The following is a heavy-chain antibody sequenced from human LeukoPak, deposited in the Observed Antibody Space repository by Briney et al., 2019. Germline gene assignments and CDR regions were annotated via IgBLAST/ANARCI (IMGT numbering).Heavy chain of an antibody. D-gene: IGHD7-27*01. CDR1: GFSLSTSGMR. CDR2: IDWDDDK. V-gene: IGHV2-70*04. Sequence: ESGPTLVNPTQTLTLTCTFSGFSLSTSGMRVSWIRQPPGKALEWLARIDWDDDKSYSTSLKTRLTISKDTSKNQVVLTMTNMDPVDTATYYCARTPPWGSYFDYWGQGTLVTVSS. CDR3: ARTPPWGSYFDY. J-gene: IGHJ4*02.